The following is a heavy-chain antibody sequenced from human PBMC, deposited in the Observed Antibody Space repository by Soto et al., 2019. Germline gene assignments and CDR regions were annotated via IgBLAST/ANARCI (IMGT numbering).Heavy chain of an antibody. CDR3: ARVVTLGYYFDY. Sequence: SETLSLTCTVSGGSISSGGYYWSWIRQPPGKGLEWIGYIYYSGSTYYNPSLKSRVTISVDTSKNQFSLKLSSVTAADTAVYYCARVVTLGYYFDYWGQGTLVTVSS. D-gene: IGHD5-18*01. CDR1: GGSISSGGYY. J-gene: IGHJ4*02. CDR2: IYYSGST. V-gene: IGHV4-30-4*01.